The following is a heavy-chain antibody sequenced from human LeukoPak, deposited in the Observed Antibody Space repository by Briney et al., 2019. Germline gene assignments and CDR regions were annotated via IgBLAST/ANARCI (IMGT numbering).Heavy chain of an antibody. D-gene: IGHD2-8*01. Sequence: GGSLRLSCAASGFNFDSCAMHWVRQAPAKGTEWVSSISGNSGHIVYADSVNGRFTISRDNAKNSLYLQMDSLRGEDTALYYCAKEGSVCTDGICRYFDDWGQGTLVTVSS. CDR2: ISGNSGHI. CDR1: GFNFDSCA. V-gene: IGHV3-9*01. J-gene: IGHJ4*02. CDR3: AKEGSVCTDGICRYFDD.